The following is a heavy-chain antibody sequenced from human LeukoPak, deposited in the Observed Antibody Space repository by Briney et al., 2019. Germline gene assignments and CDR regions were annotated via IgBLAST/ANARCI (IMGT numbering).Heavy chain of an antibody. V-gene: IGHV3-30*02. J-gene: IGHJ4*02. D-gene: IGHD2-21*01. Sequence: GGSLRLSCAASGFTFSSYGMHWVRQAPAKGLEWVAFIRYDGSNKYYADSVKGRLTISRDNSKNTLYLQMNSLRAEDAAVYFCAKAPVTSCRGAYCYPFDSWGQGTLVTVSS. CDR3: AKAPVTSCRGAYCYPFDS. CDR2: IRYDGSNK. CDR1: GFTFSSYG.